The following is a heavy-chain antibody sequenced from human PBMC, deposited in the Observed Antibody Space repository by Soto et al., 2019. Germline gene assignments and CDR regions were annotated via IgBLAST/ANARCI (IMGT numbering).Heavy chain of an antibody. CDR1: SGSMSSSLNH. V-gene: IGHV4-39*01. J-gene: IGHJ4*02. CDR3: ASQHYYDSSGYYVVY. CDR2: INYSGST. Sequence: SETLSLTCIVSSGSMSSSLNHWGWIRQPPGKGLEWIGNINYSGSTYYNPSLQSRLTISVDTSNNQFSLTLSSVTAADTAVYYCASQHYYDSSGYYVVYWGQGTLVTVSS. D-gene: IGHD3-22*01.